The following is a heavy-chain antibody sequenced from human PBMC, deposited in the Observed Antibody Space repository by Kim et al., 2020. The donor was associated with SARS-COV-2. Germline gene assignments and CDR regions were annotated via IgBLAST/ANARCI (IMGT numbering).Heavy chain of an antibody. CDR2: IYSGGST. CDR3: ARAPWEWLLGYYYGMDV. D-gene: IGHD3-3*01. V-gene: IGHV3-53*01. J-gene: IGHJ6*02. Sequence: GGSLRLSCAASGFTVSSNYMSWVRQAPGKGLEWVSVIYSGGSTYYADSVKGRFTISRDNSKNTLYLQMNSLRAEDTAVYYCARAPWEWLLGYYYGMDVWGQGTTVTVSS. CDR1: GFTVSSNY.